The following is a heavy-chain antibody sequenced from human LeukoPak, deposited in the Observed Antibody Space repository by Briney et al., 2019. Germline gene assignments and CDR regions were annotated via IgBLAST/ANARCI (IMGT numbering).Heavy chain of an antibody. Sequence: SVKVSCKASGGTFSSYAIRQAPGQGLEWMGRIIPILGIANYAQKLQGRVTMTTDTSTSTAYMELRSLRSDDTAVYYCARGSGSRPDYWGQGTLVTVSS. J-gene: IGHJ4*02. D-gene: IGHD1-26*01. CDR1: GGTFSSYA. CDR3: ARGSGSRPDY. CDR2: IIPILGIA. V-gene: IGHV1-69*04.